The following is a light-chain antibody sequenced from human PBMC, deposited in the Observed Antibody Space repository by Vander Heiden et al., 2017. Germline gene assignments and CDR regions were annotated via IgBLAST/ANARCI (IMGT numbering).Light chain of an antibody. Sequence: EIVMTQSPATLSVSPGERATLSCRASQSVSSNLAWYQQKPGQAPRLLIYGASTRATGIPARFSGSGSGTEFTLTISSLQSEDFAVYYCQQYNNWPPHHALGGGTKVEIK. CDR1: QSVSSN. J-gene: IGKJ4*01. V-gene: IGKV3-15*01. CDR3: QQYNNWPPHHA. CDR2: GAS.